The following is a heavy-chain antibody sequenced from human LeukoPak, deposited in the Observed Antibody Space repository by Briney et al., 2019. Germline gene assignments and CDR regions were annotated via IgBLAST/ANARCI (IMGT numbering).Heavy chain of an antibody. V-gene: IGHV3-74*01. D-gene: IGHD1-1*01. J-gene: IGHJ4*02. CDR2: MNSDGSST. CDR1: GFTFSSYW. CDR3: ARGGTSPIDS. Sequence: PGGSLRLSCAASGFTFSSYWMHWVRQAPGKVLVWVSRMNSDGSSTTYADSVKGRFTISRDNAKNTLYLQMNSLRAEDTAVYYCARGGTSPIDSWGQGTLVTVSS.